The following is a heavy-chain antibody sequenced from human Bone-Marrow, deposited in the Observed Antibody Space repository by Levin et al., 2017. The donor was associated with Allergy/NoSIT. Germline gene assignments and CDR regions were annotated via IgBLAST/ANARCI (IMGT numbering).Heavy chain of an antibody. V-gene: IGHV3-7*01. J-gene: IGHJ5*02. Sequence: VASVKVSCAASGFTFSNSWMCWVRQAPGKGLEWVANIKEDGSEKYYVDSVKGRFTISRDNAKNSLFVQMNSLRVEDTAVYYCARDQFRRATIGARWFDPWGQGTLVTVSS. D-gene: IGHD5-24*01. CDR3: ARDQFRRATIGARWFDP. CDR2: IKEDGSEK. CDR1: GFTFSNSW.